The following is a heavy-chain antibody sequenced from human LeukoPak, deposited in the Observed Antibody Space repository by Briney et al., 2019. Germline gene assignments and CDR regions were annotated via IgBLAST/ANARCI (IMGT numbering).Heavy chain of an antibody. CDR1: GGTFSSYA. CDR2: IIPIFGTA. CDR3: ARGSGPGEGGGYNFNFDY. J-gene: IGHJ4*02. V-gene: IGHV1-69*05. Sequence: ASVKVSCKASGGTFSSYAISWVRQAPGQGLEWMGGIIPIFGTANYAQKFQGRVTITTDESTSTAYMELSSLRSEDTAVYYCARGSGPGEGGGYNFNFDYWGQGTLVTVSS. D-gene: IGHD5-24*01.